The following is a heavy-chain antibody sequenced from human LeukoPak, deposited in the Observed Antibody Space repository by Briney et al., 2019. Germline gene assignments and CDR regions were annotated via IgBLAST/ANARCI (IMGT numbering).Heavy chain of an antibody. CDR2: MNPNSGNT. J-gene: IGHJ6*02. V-gene: IGHV1-8*01. D-gene: IGHD3-3*01. Sequence: ASVKVSCKASGYTLTSYDINWVRQATGQGLEWMGWMNPNSGNTGYAQKFQGRVTMTRNTSISTAYMELSSLRSEDTAVYYCARVTIFGVVIHYYGMDVWGQGTTVTVSS. CDR1: GYTLTSYD. CDR3: ARVTIFGVVIHYYGMDV.